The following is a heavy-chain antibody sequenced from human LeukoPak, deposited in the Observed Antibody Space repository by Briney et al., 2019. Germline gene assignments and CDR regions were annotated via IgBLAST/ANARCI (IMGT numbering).Heavy chain of an antibody. V-gene: IGHV4-39*01. CDR2: IYYSGST. D-gene: IGHD5-18*01. Sequence: SETLSLTCTVSGGSISSSSYYWGWIRQPPGKGLEWIGSIYYSGSTYYNPSLKSRVTISVDTSKNQFSLKLSSVAAADTAVYYRASLMAYVRGGYSYGYWGQGTLVTVSS. J-gene: IGHJ4*02. CDR1: GGSISSSSYY. CDR3: ASLMAYVRGGYSYGY.